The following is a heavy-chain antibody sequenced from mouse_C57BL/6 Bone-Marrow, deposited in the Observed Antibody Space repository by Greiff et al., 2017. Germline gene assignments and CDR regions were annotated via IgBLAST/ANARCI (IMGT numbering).Heavy chain of an antibody. Sequence: QVQLQQPGAELVKPGASVKMSCTASGYTFTSYWITWVKQRPGQGLEWIGGIYPGSGSTNYNEKFKSKATLTVDTSSSTAYMQLSSLTSEGSAVYYCARRTTVADYWGQGTTLTVSS. CDR1: GYTFTSYW. D-gene: IGHD1-1*01. J-gene: IGHJ2*01. CDR2: IYPGSGST. V-gene: IGHV1-55*01. CDR3: ARRTTVADY.